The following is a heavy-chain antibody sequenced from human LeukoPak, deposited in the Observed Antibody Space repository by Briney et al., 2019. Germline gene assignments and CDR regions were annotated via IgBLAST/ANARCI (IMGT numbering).Heavy chain of an antibody. D-gene: IGHD4-17*01. CDR2: IIPIFGTA. V-gene: IGHV1-69*05. CDR1: GGTFSSYA. Sequence: GASVKLSCKASGGTFSSYAISWVRQAPGQGLEWMGRIIPIFGTANYAQKFQSRVTITTDESTSTAYMELSSLRSEDTAVYYCARENNGGYGDDAFDIWGQGTMVTVSS. CDR3: ARENNGGYGDDAFDI. J-gene: IGHJ3*02.